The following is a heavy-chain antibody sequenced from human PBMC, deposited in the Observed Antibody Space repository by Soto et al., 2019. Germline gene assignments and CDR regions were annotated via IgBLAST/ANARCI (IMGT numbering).Heavy chain of an antibody. Sequence: GASVKVSCKASGYTFTSYGISWVRQAPGQGLEWTGWISAYNGNTNYAQKLQGRVTMTTDTSTSTAYMELRSLRSDDTAVYYCARNSYYYDSSGYPNPAGAFDIWGQGTMVTVS. CDR3: ARNSYYYDSSGYPNPAGAFDI. J-gene: IGHJ3*02. CDR1: GYTFTSYG. V-gene: IGHV1-18*04. CDR2: ISAYNGNT. D-gene: IGHD3-22*01.